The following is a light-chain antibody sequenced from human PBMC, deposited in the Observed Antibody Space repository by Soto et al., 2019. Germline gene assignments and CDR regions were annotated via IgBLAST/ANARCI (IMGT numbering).Light chain of an antibody. CDR3: QQYGNSAWT. CDR1: QNVRSPY. V-gene: IGKV3-20*01. CDR2: AAS. Sequence: EIVLTQSPGTLSLSPEERATLSCRASQNVRSPYLAWYQQKPGQAPRLLIYAASSRAAGIPDRFSGSGSGTDFTLTISRLEPEDFAVYYCQQYGNSAWTFGQGTKVEIK. J-gene: IGKJ1*01.